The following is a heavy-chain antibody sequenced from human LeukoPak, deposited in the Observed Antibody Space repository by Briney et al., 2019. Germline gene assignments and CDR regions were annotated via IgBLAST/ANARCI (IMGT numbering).Heavy chain of an antibody. Sequence: SSETLSLTCTVSGGSISSCYWNWIRKPPGQGMEWIGNIYHSGGTNYNHSLNRRVTITIDTSKTQFHLRLSSVSAADTALYYCSIRVLVTLAVGPDNWFDPWGQGTLVTVSS. CDR1: GGSISSCY. D-gene: IGHD1-26*01. CDR2: IYHSGGT. J-gene: IGHJ5*02. CDR3: SIRVLVTLAVGPDNWFDP. V-gene: IGHV4-59*12.